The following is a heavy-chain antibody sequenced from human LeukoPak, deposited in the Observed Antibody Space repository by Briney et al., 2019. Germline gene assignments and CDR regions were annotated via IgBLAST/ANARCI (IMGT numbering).Heavy chain of an antibody. CDR2: IKSDGSST. J-gene: IGHJ4*02. Sequence: GGSLRLSCAASGFTFSSYWMHWVRQAPRKGLVWVSRIKSDGSSTSYADSVKGRFTISRDNAKNTLYLQMNSLRAEDTAVYYCARDQLYCTGGTCYFDYWGQGTLVTVSS. CDR1: GFTFSSYW. CDR3: ARDQLYCTGGTCYFDY. V-gene: IGHV3-74*01. D-gene: IGHD2-8*02.